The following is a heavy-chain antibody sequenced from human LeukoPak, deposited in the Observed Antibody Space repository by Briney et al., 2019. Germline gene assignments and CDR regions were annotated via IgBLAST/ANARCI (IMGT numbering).Heavy chain of an antibody. J-gene: IGHJ6*03. Sequence: GSLRLSCAASGFTFSSYSMNWVRQPPGKGLEWIGEINHSGSTNYNPSLKSRVTISVDTSKNQFSLKLSSVTAADTAVYYCARGRYYYDSSGYLEANIYYMDVWGKGTTVTVSS. V-gene: IGHV4-34*01. D-gene: IGHD3-22*01. CDR2: INHSGST. CDR3: ARGRYYYDSSGYLEANIYYMDV. CDR1: GFTFSSYS.